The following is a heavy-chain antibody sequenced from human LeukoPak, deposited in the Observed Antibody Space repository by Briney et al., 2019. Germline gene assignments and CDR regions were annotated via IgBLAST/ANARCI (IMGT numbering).Heavy chain of an antibody. CDR3: ARSGLVGATAY. V-gene: IGHV4-59*01. CDR2: IYYSGST. D-gene: IGHD1-26*01. CDR1: GGSISSYY. Sequence: MASETLSLTCTVSGGSISSYYWSWIRQPPGKGLEWIGYIYYSGSTNYNPSLKSRVTISVDTSKNQFSLKLSSVTAADTAVYYCARSGLVGATAYWGQGTLVTVSS. J-gene: IGHJ4*02.